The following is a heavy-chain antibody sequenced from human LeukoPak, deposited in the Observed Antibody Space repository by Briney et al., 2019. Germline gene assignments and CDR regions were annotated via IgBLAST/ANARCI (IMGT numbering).Heavy chain of an antibody. D-gene: IGHD3-22*01. CDR2: INPSGGST. Sequence: ASVKVSCKASGYTFTSYYMHWVRQAPGQGLEWMGIINPSGGSTSYAQKFQGRVTMTRDTSTSTAYMELRSLRSDDTAVYYCGRGPFYYDIDWGQGTLITVSS. CDR3: GRGPFYYDID. J-gene: IGHJ4*02. V-gene: IGHV1-46*01. CDR1: GYTFTSYY.